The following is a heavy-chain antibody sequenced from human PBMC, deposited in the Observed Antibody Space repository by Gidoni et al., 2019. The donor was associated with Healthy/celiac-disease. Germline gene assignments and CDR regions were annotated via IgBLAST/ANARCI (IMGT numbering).Heavy chain of an antibody. J-gene: IGHJ4*02. Sequence: QLQLQESGPGLVKPSETLSLPCPVSGGSISSSSYYWGWLRPPPGKGLEWIGSIYYSGSTYYNPSLKSRVTISVDTSKNQFSLKLSSVTAADTAVYYCTAGNRLYYFDYWGQGTLVTVSS. D-gene: IGHD6-13*01. CDR2: IYYSGST. CDR3: TAGNRLYYFDY. CDR1: GGSISSSSYY. V-gene: IGHV4-39*01.